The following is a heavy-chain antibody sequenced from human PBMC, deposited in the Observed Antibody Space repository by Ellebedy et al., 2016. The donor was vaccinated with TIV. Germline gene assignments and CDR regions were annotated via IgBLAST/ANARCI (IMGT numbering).Heavy chain of an antibody. CDR3: ARGGSGSYVYYRMDV. CDR1: GGIFINYA. J-gene: IGHJ6*02. Sequence: AASVKVSCKTSGGIFINYAISWVRQAPGQGLEWMGGIIPLCGTTNYAQKLQGRVTITSDESTSTAYMELSSLRSEDTAVYYCARGGSGSYVYYRMDVWGQGTTVTVSS. V-gene: IGHV1-69*13. CDR2: IIPLCGTT. D-gene: IGHD3-10*01.